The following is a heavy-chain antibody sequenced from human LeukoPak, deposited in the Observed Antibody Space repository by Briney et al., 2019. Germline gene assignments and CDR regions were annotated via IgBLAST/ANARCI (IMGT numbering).Heavy chain of an antibody. J-gene: IGHJ4*02. D-gene: IGHD2-21*01. CDR3: ASALWGGYYFDY. Sequence: GGSLRLSCAASGFTVSSNYMSWVRQAPGKGLEWVSVIYSGGGTYYADSVKGRFTIPRDNSKNTLYLQMNSLRAEDTAVYYCASALWGGYYFDYWGQGTLVTVSS. V-gene: IGHV3-53*01. CDR1: GFTVSSNY. CDR2: IYSGGGT.